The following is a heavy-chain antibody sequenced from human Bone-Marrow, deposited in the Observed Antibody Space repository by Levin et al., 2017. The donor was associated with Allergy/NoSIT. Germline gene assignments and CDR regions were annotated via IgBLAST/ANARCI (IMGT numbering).Heavy chain of an antibody. V-gene: IGHV3-13*01. CDR2: IGTAADT. Sequence: AGGSLRLSCAASGFTFRSYDMHWVRQATGKGLECVSTIGTAADTYYPDSVRGRFTITRDNAKNSLYLQMNGLSAGDTAVYYCARYNYAYNAFDIWGQGTMVTVSS. CDR1: GFTFRSYD. CDR3: ARYNYAYNAFDI. D-gene: IGHD3-10*01. J-gene: IGHJ3*02.